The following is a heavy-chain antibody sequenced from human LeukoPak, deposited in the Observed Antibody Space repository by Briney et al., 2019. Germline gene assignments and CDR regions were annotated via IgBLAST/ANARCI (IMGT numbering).Heavy chain of an antibody. D-gene: IGHD1-14*01. CDR3: ARERSRDRRFDY. Sequence: SQTLSLTCAVSGGSISSGGYSWSWIRQPPGKGLEWIGYIYHSGSTYYNPSLKSRVTISVDRSKNQFSLKLSSVTAADTAVYYCARERSRDRRFDYWGQGTLVTVSS. V-gene: IGHV4-30-2*01. J-gene: IGHJ4*02. CDR1: GGSISSGGYS. CDR2: IYHSGST.